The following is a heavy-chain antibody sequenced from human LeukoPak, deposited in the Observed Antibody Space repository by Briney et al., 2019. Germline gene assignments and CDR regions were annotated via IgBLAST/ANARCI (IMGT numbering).Heavy chain of an antibody. Sequence: GGSLSLSCTASGFTFSDYWMTWVRQAPGKGPEWVANIKQDGSQRYYVDSVRGRFTISRDNAKNSLFLQMNGLRAEDTAVYYCARRGGSSSRRSPIDYWGQGTLVTVSS. CDR2: IKQDGSQR. CDR1: GFTFSDYW. D-gene: IGHD6-6*01. J-gene: IGHJ4*02. V-gene: IGHV3-7*01. CDR3: ARRGGSSSRRSPIDY.